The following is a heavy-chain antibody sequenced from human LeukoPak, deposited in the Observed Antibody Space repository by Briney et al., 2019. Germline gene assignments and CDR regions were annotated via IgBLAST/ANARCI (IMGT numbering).Heavy chain of an antibody. CDR3: ARYFGY. Sequence: GGSLRLSCAASGFTFSSYSMNWVRQAPGKGLEWVSYISSSSSTIYYADSVKGRFTISRDNAKNSLYLQMNGLRAEDTAVYYCARYFGYWGQGTLVTVSS. CDR1: GFTFSSYS. CDR2: ISSSSSTI. J-gene: IGHJ4*02. V-gene: IGHV3-48*04.